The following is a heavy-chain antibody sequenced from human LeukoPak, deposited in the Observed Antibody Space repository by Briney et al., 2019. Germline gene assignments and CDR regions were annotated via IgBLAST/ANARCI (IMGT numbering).Heavy chain of an antibody. Sequence: PGGSLRLSCAASGFTLSSYWVHWVRQVPGKGLVWVSRINSDGSSTSYADSVKGRFTISRDNAKNTLYLQMNSLRAEDTAVYYCAKVEREIAPTDYWGQGTLVTVSS. J-gene: IGHJ4*02. CDR2: INSDGSST. V-gene: IGHV3-74*01. CDR3: AKVEREIAPTDY. CDR1: GFTLSSYW. D-gene: IGHD6-13*01.